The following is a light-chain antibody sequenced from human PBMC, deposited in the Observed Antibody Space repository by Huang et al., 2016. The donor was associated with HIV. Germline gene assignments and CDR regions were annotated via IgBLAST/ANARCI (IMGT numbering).Light chain of an antibody. Sequence: DIQMTQSPSTLSASVGDRVTITCRASQRISNWLAWYQQKPGRAPKLLISEASNLESGGPSRFSGSGSGTEFTLTISSLQPDDSATYYCQQYNSYSTFGQGTKVEIK. V-gene: IGKV1-5*03. CDR2: EAS. J-gene: IGKJ1*01. CDR1: QRISNW. CDR3: QQYNSYST.